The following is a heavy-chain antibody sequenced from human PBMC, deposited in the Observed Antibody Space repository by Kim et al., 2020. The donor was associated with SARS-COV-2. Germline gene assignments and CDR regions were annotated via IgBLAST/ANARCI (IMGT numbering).Heavy chain of an antibody. CDR3: ARGRTSPIALFDY. Sequence: ASVKVSCKASGYPFSSSTLNWVRQAPGQGPEWMGWINTNTGNPTYVQGFTGRYVFSLDTSVSTAYLQISSLKAEDTAVYYCARGRTSPIALFDYWCQGTLVTVSS. D-gene: IGHD6-13*01. CDR2: INTNTGNP. J-gene: IGHJ4*02. CDR1: GYPFSSST. V-gene: IGHV7-4-1*02.